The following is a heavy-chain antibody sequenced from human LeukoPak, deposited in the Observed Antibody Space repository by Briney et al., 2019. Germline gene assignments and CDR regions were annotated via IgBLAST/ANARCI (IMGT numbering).Heavy chain of an antibody. J-gene: IGHJ4*02. D-gene: IGHD4-17*01. V-gene: IGHV3-7*01. CDR2: IKQDGSEK. CDR1: GFTFSSYW. Sequence: GGSLRLSCPASGFTFSSYWMSWVRQAPGKGLEWVANIKQDGSEKYYVDSVKGRFTISRDNAKNSLYLQMNSLRAEDTAVYYCAREDGSDYGDQYYFDYWGQGTLVTVSS. CDR3: AREDGSDYGDQYYFDY.